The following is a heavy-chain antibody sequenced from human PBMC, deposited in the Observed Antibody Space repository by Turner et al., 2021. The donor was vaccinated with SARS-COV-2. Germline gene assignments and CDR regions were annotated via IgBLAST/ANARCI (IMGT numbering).Heavy chain of an antibody. V-gene: IGHV3-30*18. J-gene: IGHJ2*01. CDR1: GFTFSSCG. CDR2: ISYDGNNK. Sequence: QVQLVESGGGVVQPGRSLRLSCAASGFTFSSCGMHWVRQAPGKGLEWVAVISYDGNNKYYADSVKGRFTISRDNSKNTLYLQMNSLRAEDTAVYYCAKSLGGYWYFDLWGRGTLVTVSS. CDR3: AKSLGGYWYFDL.